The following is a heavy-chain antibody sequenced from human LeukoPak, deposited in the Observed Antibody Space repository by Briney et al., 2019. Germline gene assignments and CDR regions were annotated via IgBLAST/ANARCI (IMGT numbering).Heavy chain of an antibody. V-gene: IGHV3-23*01. CDR2: LSASGTAT. D-gene: IGHD1-7*01. J-gene: IGHJ2*01. CDR3: ARYLNSASWYFDL. CDR1: GFTFRSYS. Sequence: GGSLRLSCAASGFTFRSYSMNWVRQAPGKGLEWVSALSASGTATYYADSVQGRFSISRDNSKNTLFLQMNSLSAEDTAIYYCARYLNSASWYFDLWGRGTLVTVSS.